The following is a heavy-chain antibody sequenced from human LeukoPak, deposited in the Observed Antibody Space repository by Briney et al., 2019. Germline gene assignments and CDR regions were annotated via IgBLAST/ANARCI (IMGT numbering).Heavy chain of an antibody. Sequence: GGSLRLSCAASGFTFDDYDMSWVRQAPGKGLEWVSYISSSGSTIYYADSVKGRFTISRDNAKNSLYLQMNSLRAEDTAVYYCAQIYTYGSSQFDYWGQGTLVTVSS. J-gene: IGHJ4*02. CDR3: AQIYTYGSSQFDY. CDR2: ISSSGSTI. D-gene: IGHD5-18*01. CDR1: GFTFDDYD. V-gene: IGHV3-48*03.